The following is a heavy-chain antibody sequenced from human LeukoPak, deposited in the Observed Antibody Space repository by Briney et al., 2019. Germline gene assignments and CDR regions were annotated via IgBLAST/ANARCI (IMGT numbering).Heavy chain of an antibody. Sequence: SETLSLTCTVSGGSISSYYWSWIRQPPGKGLEWIGYIYYSGSTNYNPSLKSRVTISVDTSKNQFSLKLSSVTAADTAVYYCARKDYDILTGIGVWGQGTTVTVSS. V-gene: IGHV4-59*08. D-gene: IGHD3-9*01. CDR1: GGSISSYY. J-gene: IGHJ6*02. CDR2: IYYSGST. CDR3: ARKDYDILTGIGV.